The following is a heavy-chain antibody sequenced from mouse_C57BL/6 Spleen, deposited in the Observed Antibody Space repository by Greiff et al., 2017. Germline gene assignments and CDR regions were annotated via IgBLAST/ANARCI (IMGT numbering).Heavy chain of an antibody. J-gene: IGHJ4*01. V-gene: IGHV5-9-1*02. CDR3: TREASTMGDYYAMDY. D-gene: IGHD2-14*01. Sequence: EVMLVESGEGLVKPGGSLTLSCAASGFTFSSYAMSWVRQTPEKRLEWVAYISSGGDYIYYADPVKGRFTISRDNARKTLYLQMSSLKSETTAMYYCTREASTMGDYYAMDYWGQGTSVTVSS. CDR2: ISSGGDYI. CDR1: GFTFSSYA.